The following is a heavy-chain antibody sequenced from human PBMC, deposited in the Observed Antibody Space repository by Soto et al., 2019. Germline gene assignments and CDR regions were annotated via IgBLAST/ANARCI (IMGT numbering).Heavy chain of an antibody. V-gene: IGHV3-30-3*01. Sequence: PGGSLSLSCAASGFTFSSYAMHLVRQAPGKGLEWVAVISYDGSNKYYADSVKGRFTISRDNSKNTLYLQMNSLRAEDTAVYYCARANVYYDSSGSGAFDIWGQGTMVT. J-gene: IGHJ3*02. CDR1: GFTFSSYA. CDR3: ARANVYYDSSGSGAFDI. D-gene: IGHD3-22*01. CDR2: ISYDGSNK.